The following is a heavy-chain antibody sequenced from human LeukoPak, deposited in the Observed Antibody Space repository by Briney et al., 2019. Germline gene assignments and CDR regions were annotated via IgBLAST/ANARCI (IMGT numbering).Heavy chain of an antibody. CDR1: GGSISSYY. J-gene: IGHJ6*03. D-gene: IGHD5-12*01. V-gene: IGHV4-59*01. CDR2: IYYSGST. Sequence: SSETLSLTCTVSGGSISSYYWSWLRQPPGKGLEWIGYIYYSGSTNYNPSLKSRVTISVDTSKNQFSLKLSSVTAADTAVYYCARAKGGYSGYRYYYYYYYMDVWGKGTTVTISS. CDR3: ARAKGGYSGYRYYYYYYYMDV.